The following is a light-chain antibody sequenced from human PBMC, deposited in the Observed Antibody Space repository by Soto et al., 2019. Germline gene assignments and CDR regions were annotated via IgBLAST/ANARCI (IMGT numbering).Light chain of an antibody. CDR3: QHYGTSPKWT. CDR2: GAS. V-gene: IGKV3-20*01. J-gene: IGKJ1*01. Sequence: EIVLTQSPGTLSLSPGERATLSCRASQSVSSSYLAWYQQKPGQAPRLLIYGASSRATGIPDRFSGSGSGTDFTLTISRLEPEDFAVYYCQHYGTSPKWTFGQGTKVEI. CDR1: QSVSSSY.